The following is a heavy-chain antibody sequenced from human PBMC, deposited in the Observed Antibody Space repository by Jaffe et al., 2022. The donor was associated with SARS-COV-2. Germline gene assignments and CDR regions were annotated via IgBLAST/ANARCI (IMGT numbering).Heavy chain of an antibody. V-gene: IGHV3-48*03. CDR1: GFTFSSYE. CDR2: ISSSGSTI. CDR3: AREKDFGVEGAFDI. D-gene: IGHD3-3*01. J-gene: IGHJ3*02. Sequence: EVQLVESGGGLVQPGGSLRLSCAASGFTFSSYEMNWVRQAPGKGLEWVSYISSSGSTIYYADSVKGRFTISRDNAKNSLYLQMNSLRAEDTAVYYCAREKDFGVEGAFDIWGQGTMVTVSS.